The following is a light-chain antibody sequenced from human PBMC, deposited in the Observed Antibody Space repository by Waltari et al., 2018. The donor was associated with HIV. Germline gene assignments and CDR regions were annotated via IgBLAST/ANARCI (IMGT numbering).Light chain of an antibody. CDR3: ATWDDTMSVV. V-gene: IGLV1-44*01. Sequence: QSPLTQTPSLSGAPGQRVNISCSGGPSHIGSTRVHLYRQLPGTAPKPLLYRNDQRPSSVPVRFSGSKSATSAFLVISGLQSDDEADYYCATWDDTMSVVFGGGTRLTVL. J-gene: IGLJ2*01. CDR1: PSHIGSTR. CDR2: RND.